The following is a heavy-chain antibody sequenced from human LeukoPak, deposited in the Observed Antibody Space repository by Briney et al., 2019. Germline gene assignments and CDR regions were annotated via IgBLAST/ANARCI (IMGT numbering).Heavy chain of an antibody. J-gene: IGHJ4*02. D-gene: IGHD5-24*01. CDR3: ARRTSTMGDY. V-gene: IGHV5-51*01. CDR1: GYSFTSYW. Sequence: GESLKISCKGSGYSFTSYWIGWVRQMPGKGLEWMGIIYPGDSATTYSPSFQGQVTISADNSITTAYLQWSSLKASDTAMYYCARRTSTMGDYWGQGTLVTVSS. CDR2: IYPGDSAT.